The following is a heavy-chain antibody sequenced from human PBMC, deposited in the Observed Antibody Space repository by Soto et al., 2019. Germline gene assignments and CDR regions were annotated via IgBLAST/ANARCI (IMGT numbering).Heavy chain of an antibody. J-gene: IGHJ6*03. V-gene: IGHV1-8*01. Sequence: ASVKVSCKASGYTFTSYDINWVRQATGQGLEWMGWMNPNSGNTGYAQKFQGRVPMTRNTSISTAYMELSSLGSEDTAVYYCARGYDHADYYYYYMDVWGKGTTVTVSS. CDR1: GYTFTSYD. CDR2: MNPNSGNT. D-gene: IGHD3-22*01. CDR3: ARGYDHADYYYYYMDV.